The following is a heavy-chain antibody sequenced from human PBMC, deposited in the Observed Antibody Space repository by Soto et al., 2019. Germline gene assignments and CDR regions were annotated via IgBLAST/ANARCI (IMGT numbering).Heavy chain of an antibody. Sequence: ASVKVSCKASGYTFTGYYMHWVRQAPGQGLEWMGWINPNSGGTNYAQKFQGWVTMTRDTSISTAYMELSRLRSDDTAVYYCARGGAIVVVPAAMTPEYYFDYWGQGTLVTVSS. D-gene: IGHD2-2*01. V-gene: IGHV1-2*04. CDR2: INPNSGGT. CDR1: GYTFTGYY. J-gene: IGHJ4*02. CDR3: ARGGAIVVVPAAMTPEYYFDY.